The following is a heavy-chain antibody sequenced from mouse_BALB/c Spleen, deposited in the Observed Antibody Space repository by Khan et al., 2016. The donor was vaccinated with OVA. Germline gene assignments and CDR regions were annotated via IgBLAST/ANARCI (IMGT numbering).Heavy chain of an antibody. J-gene: IGHJ4*01. CDR1: GFSLTRYN. CDR3: SRGYDRYGGSSAVDY. D-gene: IGHD2-14*01. V-gene: IGHV2-6-4*01. Sequence: QVQLQQSGPGLVAPSQSLSITCTVSGFSLTRYNIHWVRQPPGKGLEWLGMIWGGGSTDYNSDLKSRLSISKANSKGQVFLKMHSLQTDDTAMYYCSRGYDRYGGSSAVDYWGQGTSVTVSS. CDR2: IWGGGST.